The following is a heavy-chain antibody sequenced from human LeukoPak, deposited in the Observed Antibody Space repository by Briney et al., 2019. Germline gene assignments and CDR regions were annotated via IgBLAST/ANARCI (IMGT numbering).Heavy chain of an antibody. Sequence: GGSLRLSCAASGFTFSSYSMNWVRQAPGKGLEWVSSISSSSSYIYYTDSVKGRFTISRDNAKNSLYLQMNSLRAEDTAVYYXXRDIGFVSGIVGYWGQGTLVTVSS. CDR3: XRDIGFVSGIVGY. J-gene: IGHJ4*02. CDR1: GFTFSSYS. D-gene: IGHD2-15*01. CDR2: ISSSSSYI. V-gene: IGHV3-21*01.